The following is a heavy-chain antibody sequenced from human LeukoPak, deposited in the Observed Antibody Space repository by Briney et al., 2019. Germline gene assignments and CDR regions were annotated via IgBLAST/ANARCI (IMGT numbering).Heavy chain of an antibody. CDR2: IRYDGSDK. Sequence: GGSLRLSCAASGFTFRSYGMHWVRQAPGKGLEWVAFIRYDGSDKRYADSVKGRFTISRDNSNNMLYLQMNSLRAEDTAVYYRAKDVRGTYSYGLDYWGQGTLVTVSS. D-gene: IGHD5-18*01. J-gene: IGHJ4*02. CDR3: AKDVRGTYSYGLDY. CDR1: GFTFRSYG. V-gene: IGHV3-30*02.